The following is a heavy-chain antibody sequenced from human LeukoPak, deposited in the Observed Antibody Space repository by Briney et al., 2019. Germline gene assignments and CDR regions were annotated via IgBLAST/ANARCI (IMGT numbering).Heavy chain of an antibody. CDR3: ASLADSITIFGLASPAEYFQH. Sequence: SVKVSCKASGGTFSSYAISWVRQAPGQGLEWMGGIIPIFGTANYAQKFQGRVTITTDESTSTAYMELSSLRSEDTAVYYCASLADSITIFGLASPAEYFQHWGQGTLVTVSS. D-gene: IGHD3-3*01. J-gene: IGHJ1*01. CDR1: GGTFSSYA. V-gene: IGHV1-69*05. CDR2: IIPIFGTA.